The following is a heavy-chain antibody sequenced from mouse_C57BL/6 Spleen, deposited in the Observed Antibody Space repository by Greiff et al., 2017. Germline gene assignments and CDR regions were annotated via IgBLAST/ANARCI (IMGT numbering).Heavy chain of an antibody. Sequence: VQLQQSGAELVRPGASVTLSCKASGYTFTDYEMHWVKQTPVHGLEWIGAIDPETGGTAYNQKFKGKAILTADKSSSTACMGRRSLTSEDSVVYYCTSRDDGPGGFAYWGQGTLVTVSA. D-gene: IGHD2-3*01. J-gene: IGHJ3*01. CDR1: GYTFTDYE. CDR3: TSRDDGPGGFAY. CDR2: IDPETGGT. V-gene: IGHV1-15*01.